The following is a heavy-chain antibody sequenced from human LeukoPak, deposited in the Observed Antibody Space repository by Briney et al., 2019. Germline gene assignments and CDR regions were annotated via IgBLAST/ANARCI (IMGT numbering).Heavy chain of an antibody. D-gene: IGHD5/OR15-5a*01. CDR3: ARDHVYGGADY. CDR1: GFTFSSFA. CDR2: TSGDGITT. J-gene: IGHJ4*02. Sequence: GGSLKLSCAASGFTFSSFAMSWVRQAPGKGLEWVSLTSGDGITTYFADSVKGRFTISRDNSKSSLFLQMNSLRTEDTALYYCARDHVYGGADYWGQGTLVTVSS. V-gene: IGHV3-43*02.